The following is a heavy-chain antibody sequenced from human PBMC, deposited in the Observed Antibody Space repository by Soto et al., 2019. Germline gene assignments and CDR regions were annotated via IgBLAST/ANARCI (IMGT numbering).Heavy chain of an antibody. D-gene: IGHD2-2*01. CDR1: GGTFSSYA. J-gene: IGHJ4*02. Sequence: QVQLVQSGAEVKKPGSSVKVSCKASGGTFSSYAISWVRQAPGQGLEWMGGIIPIFGTANYAQKFQGRVTITADEYTSTAYMELSSMRSADTAVYYCARAELQKDLLYYFDYWGQGTLVTVSS. V-gene: IGHV1-69*12. CDR2: IIPIFGTA. CDR3: ARAELQKDLLYYFDY.